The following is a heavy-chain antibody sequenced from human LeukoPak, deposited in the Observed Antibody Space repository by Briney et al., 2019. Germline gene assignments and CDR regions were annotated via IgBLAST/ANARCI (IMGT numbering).Heavy chain of an antibody. J-gene: IGHJ4*02. CDR3: AKDPHSYGVLDGFDY. CDR2: ISHSGGST. Sequence: PGGSLRLYCAASGFTFGTYAMSWVRQAPGKGLEWVSGISHSGGSTYYADSVKGRFTVSRDNSKNTVYLQMNSLRAEDTAVYYCAKDPHSYGVLDGFDYWGQGTLVTVSS. CDR1: GFTFGTYA. D-gene: IGHD5-18*01. V-gene: IGHV3-23*01.